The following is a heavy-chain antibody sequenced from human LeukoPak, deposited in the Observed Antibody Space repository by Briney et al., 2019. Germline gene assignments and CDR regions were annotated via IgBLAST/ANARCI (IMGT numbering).Heavy chain of an antibody. CDR3: AKDAGGTIVVVTAIPSFVPDY. Sequence: GASVKVSCKASGGTFSSYAISWVRQAPGQGLEWMGGIIPIFGTANYAQKFQGRVTITADESTSTAYMELSSLRAEDTAVYYCAKDAGGTIVVVTAIPSFVPDYWGQGTLVTVSS. CDR1: GGTFSSYA. D-gene: IGHD2-21*02. CDR2: IIPIFGTA. V-gene: IGHV1-69*13. J-gene: IGHJ4*02.